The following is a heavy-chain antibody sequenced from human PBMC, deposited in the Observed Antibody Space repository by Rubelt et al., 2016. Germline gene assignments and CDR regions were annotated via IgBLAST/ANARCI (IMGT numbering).Heavy chain of an antibody. Sequence: QGQLLQSGSDVKKPGASVKVSCKASGYTFTSFVINWVRQAPGQGLEWMGWINPNSGGTNYAQKFQGRVTMTRDTSISTAYMELSRLRSDDTAVYYCARDMGATVTTGEWGQGTLVTVSS. CDR3: ARDMGATVTTGE. CDR2: INPNSGGT. V-gene: IGHV1-2*02. J-gene: IGHJ4*02. CDR1: GYTFTSFV. D-gene: IGHD4-17*01.